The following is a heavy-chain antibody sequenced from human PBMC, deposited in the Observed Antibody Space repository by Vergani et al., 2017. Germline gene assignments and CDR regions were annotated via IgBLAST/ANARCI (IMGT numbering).Heavy chain of an antibody. D-gene: IGHD6-6*01. CDR2: IYHSGST. CDR3: AREYSSSVGFLAY. V-gene: IGHV4-38-2*02. J-gene: IGHJ4*02. CDR1: GYSISSGYY. Sequence: QVQLQESGPGLVKPSETLYLTCAVSGYSISSGYYWGWIRQPPGKGREWIGSIYHSGSTYYNPSLKSRVTISVDTSKNQFSLKLSSVTAADTAVYYCAREYSSSVGFLAYWGQGTLVTVSA.